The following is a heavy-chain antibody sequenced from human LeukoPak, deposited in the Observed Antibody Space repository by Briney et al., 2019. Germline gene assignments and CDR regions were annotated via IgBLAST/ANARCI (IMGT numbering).Heavy chain of an antibody. J-gene: IGHJ5*02. CDR1: GFTFSDYA. D-gene: IGHD6-13*01. V-gene: IGHV3-33*01. CDR2: IWYDGSNK. Sequence: QPGGSLRLSCAASGFTFSDYAMHWVRQVPGKGLEWVAVIWYDGSNKYHADSVKGRFTISRDNSKNTLYLEMNSLKVEDTAVYYCAREGKAAGTSGRIDPWGQGTLVTVSS. CDR3: AREGKAAGTSGRIDP.